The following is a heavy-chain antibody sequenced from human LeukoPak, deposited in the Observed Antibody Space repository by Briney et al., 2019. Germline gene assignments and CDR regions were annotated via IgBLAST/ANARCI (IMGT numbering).Heavy chain of an antibody. V-gene: IGHV1-24*01. CDR1: GYTLTELS. D-gene: IGHD6-13*01. CDR2: FDPEDGET. CDR3: ATAIAAAGTYFDY. J-gene: IGHJ4*02. Sequence: GASVKVSCKVSGYTLTELSMHWVRQAPGKGLEWRGGFDPEDGETIYAQKFQGRVTMTEDTSTDTAYMELSSLRSEDTAVYYCATAIAAAGTYFDYWGQGTLVTVSS.